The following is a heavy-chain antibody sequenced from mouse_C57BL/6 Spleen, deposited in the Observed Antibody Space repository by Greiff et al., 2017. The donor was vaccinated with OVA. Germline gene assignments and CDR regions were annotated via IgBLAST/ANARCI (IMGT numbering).Heavy chain of an antibody. J-gene: IGHJ4*01. D-gene: IGHD4-1*01. CDR3: ANNWDPVYAMDY. CDR1: GFSLTSYG. Sequence: VKLVESGPGLVQPSQSLSITCTVSGFSLTSYGVHWVRQSPGKGLEWLGVIWRGGSTDYNAAFMSRLSITKDNSKSQVFFKMNSLQADDTAIYYCANNWDPVYAMDYWGQGTSVTVSS. V-gene: IGHV2-5*01. CDR2: IWRGGST.